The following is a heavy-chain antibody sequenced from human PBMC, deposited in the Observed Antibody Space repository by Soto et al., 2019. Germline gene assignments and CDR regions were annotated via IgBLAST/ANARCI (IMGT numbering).Heavy chain of an antibody. CDR3: ARGQRALITYGPFDP. D-gene: IGHD4-17*01. V-gene: IGHV3-23*01. Sequence: GGSLRLSCAASGFTLSNYAMSWVRQAPGKGLEWVSTFSGTGGYTYYTDSVKGRFTISRDESKNTLFLHMNSLRAADTAVYYCARGQRALITYGPFDPWGQGTLVTAPQ. CDR1: GFTLSNYA. J-gene: IGHJ5*02. CDR2: FSGTGGYT.